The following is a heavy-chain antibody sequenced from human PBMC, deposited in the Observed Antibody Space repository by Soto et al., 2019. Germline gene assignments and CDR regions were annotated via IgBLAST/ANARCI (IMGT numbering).Heavy chain of an antibody. Sequence: GGSLRLSCAASGFTFSSYGMHWVRQAPGKGLEWVAVISYDGSNKYYADSVKGRFTISRDNSKNTLYLQMNSLRAEDTAVYYCAKDYGDYVEYFDYWGQGTLVTVSS. J-gene: IGHJ4*02. CDR1: GFTFSSYG. V-gene: IGHV3-30*18. D-gene: IGHD4-17*01. CDR3: AKDYGDYVEYFDY. CDR2: ISYDGSNK.